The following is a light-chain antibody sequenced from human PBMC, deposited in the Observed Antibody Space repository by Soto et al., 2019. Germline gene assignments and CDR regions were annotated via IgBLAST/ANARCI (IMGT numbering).Light chain of an antibody. Sequence: EIVMTQSPATLSVSPGERATLSCRASQSVSSNLAWYQQKPGQAPRLLIYSASTRATGIPARFSGSGSGTGFTLTISSLQSEDFAVYYCQQYNNWPPTFGQGTKVDIK. CDR1: QSVSSN. J-gene: IGKJ1*01. CDR3: QQYNNWPPT. V-gene: IGKV3-15*01. CDR2: SAS.